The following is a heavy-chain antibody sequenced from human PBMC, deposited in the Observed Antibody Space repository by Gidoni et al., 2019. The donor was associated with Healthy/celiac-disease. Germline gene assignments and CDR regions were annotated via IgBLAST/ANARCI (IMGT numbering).Heavy chain of an antibody. Sequence: EVQLVESGGGLVQPGRSLRLSCTASGFTFGDYAMSWVRQAPGKGLEWVGFIRSKAYGGTTEYAASVKGRFTISRDDSKSIAYLQMNSLKTEDTAVYYCTRDHGYYDSSGYYHFDYWGQGTLVTVSS. CDR1: GFTFGDYA. J-gene: IGHJ4*02. D-gene: IGHD3-22*01. CDR2: IRSKAYGGTT. CDR3: TRDHGYYDSSGYYHFDY. V-gene: IGHV3-49*04.